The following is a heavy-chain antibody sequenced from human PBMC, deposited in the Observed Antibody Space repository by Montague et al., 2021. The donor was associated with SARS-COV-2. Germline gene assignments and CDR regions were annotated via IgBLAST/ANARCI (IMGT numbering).Heavy chain of an antibody. CDR3: ARVRYYGSGTSLGMDV. D-gene: IGHD3-10*01. CDR2: INHSGST. J-gene: IGHJ6*02. Sequence: SETLSLTCAVRGGSFTNYYRNWIRQSPGKGLETLGEINHSGSTNYNPSLKSRVTISVDTSKNQFSLKLSSVTAADTAVYYCARVRYYGSGTSLGMDVWGQGTTVTVSS. CDR1: GGSFTNYY. V-gene: IGHV4-34*01.